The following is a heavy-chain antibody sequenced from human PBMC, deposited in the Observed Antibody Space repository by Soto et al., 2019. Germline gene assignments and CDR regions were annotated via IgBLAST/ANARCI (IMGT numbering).Heavy chain of an antibody. CDR3: STWGGY. V-gene: IGHV3-15*06. D-gene: IGHD3-16*01. CDR1: GFSFSTAW. J-gene: IGHJ4*02. Sequence: EVQLVESGGGLVKPGGSLRLSCAASGFSFSTAWMSWVRQAPGKGLEWVGRIKTATEGGTTHFAAPGKGRFTISRDDSKNMLYLQMNSLKTDDPAVYYCSTWGGYWGQGTLVTVSS. CDR2: IKTATEGGTT.